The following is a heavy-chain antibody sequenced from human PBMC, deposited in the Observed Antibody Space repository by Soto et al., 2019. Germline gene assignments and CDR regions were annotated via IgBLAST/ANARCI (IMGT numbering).Heavy chain of an antibody. CDR1: GYTFTSYD. Sequence: QVQLVQSGAEVKKPGASVKVSCKASGYTFTSYDINWVRQATGQGLEWMGWVNTNSGNTGYAQKFQGRVTMTRNTSISTADMELRSRRSEDTAVYYCAREHSSSWRFDYWGQGTLVTVSS. CDR3: AREHSSSWRFDY. CDR2: VNTNSGNT. D-gene: IGHD6-13*01. J-gene: IGHJ4*02. V-gene: IGHV1-8*01.